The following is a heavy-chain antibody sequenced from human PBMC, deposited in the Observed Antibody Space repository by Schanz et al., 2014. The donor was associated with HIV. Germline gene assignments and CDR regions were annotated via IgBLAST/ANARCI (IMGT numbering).Heavy chain of an antibody. CDR2: INPSGAGT. J-gene: IGHJ5*02. CDR3: ARDDPLDP. V-gene: IGHV1-2*02. CDR1: GGTFMTYA. Sequence: QVQLVQSGAEVKKPGASVKVSCKASGGTFMTYAISWVRQAPGQGLEWMGMINPSGAGTTYAQKFQARVTMTRDKSISTAYMELTRLRSDDTAVYYCARDDPLDPWGQGTLVTVSS.